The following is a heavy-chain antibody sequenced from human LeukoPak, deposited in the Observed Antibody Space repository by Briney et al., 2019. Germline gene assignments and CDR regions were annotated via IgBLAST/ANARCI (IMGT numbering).Heavy chain of an antibody. D-gene: IGHD2-8*01. CDR1: GGSISSGGYY. CDR2: IYYSGST. Sequence: SETLSLTCTVSGGSISSGGYYWSWIRQHPGKGLEWIGYIYYSGSTCYNPSLKSRVTISVDTSKNQFSLKLSSVTAADTAVYYCAREGTKCSFDYWGQGTLVTVSS. V-gene: IGHV4-31*03. J-gene: IGHJ4*02. CDR3: AREGTKCSFDY.